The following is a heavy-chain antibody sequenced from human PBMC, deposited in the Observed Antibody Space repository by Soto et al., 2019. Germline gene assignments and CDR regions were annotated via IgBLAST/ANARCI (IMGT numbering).Heavy chain of an antibody. D-gene: IGHD1-26*01. CDR2: IKSKTEGGTT. V-gene: IGHV3-15*01. CDR1: GFTFSNTW. J-gene: IGHJ4*02. CDR3: TTDLRWEWELLLDY. Sequence: EVQLVESGGGLVKPGGSLRLSCAASGFTFSNTWMSWVRQGPGKGLEWVGRIKSKTEGGTTDYAAPVKGRFTISRDDSKNTMYLQMNSLKTEYTAVYYCTTDLRWEWELLLDYWGQGTLVTVSS.